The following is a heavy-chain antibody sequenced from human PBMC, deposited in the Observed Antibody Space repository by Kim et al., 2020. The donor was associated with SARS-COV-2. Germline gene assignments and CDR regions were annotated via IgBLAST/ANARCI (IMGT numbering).Heavy chain of an antibody. J-gene: IGHJ6*02. CDR3: ARIAAAGPRTSYYYYGMDV. Sequence: SRVTISVDTSKNQFSLKLSSVTAADTAVYYCARIAAAGPRTSYYYYGMDVWGQGTTVTVSS. V-gene: IGHV4-34*01. D-gene: IGHD6-13*01.